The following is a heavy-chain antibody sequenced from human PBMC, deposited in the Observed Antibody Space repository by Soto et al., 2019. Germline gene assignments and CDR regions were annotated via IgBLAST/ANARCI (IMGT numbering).Heavy chain of an antibody. Sequence: TSETLSLTCTVSGGSISSGGYYWSWIRQHPGKGLEWIGYIYYSGSTYYNPSLKSRVTISVDTSKNQFSLKLSSVTAADTAVYYCARGTTVTTTDLGYWGQGTLVTVSS. CDR1: GGSISSGGYY. V-gene: IGHV4-31*03. J-gene: IGHJ4*02. CDR2: IYYSGST. D-gene: IGHD4-4*01. CDR3: ARGTTVTTTDLGY.